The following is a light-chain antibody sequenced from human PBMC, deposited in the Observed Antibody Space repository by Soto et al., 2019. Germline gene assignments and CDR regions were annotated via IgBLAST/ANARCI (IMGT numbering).Light chain of an antibody. Sequence: DIQMTQSPSSLSASVEDRVIITCRASQSISNYLNWYQHKPGQAPNLLIYAASTLQAGVPSRFSGSGSGTEFTLTISSLQPDDFATYYCQQYNSYFWTFGQGTKVDIK. J-gene: IGKJ1*01. CDR3: QQYNSYFWT. CDR2: AAS. CDR1: QSISNY. V-gene: IGKV1-16*01.